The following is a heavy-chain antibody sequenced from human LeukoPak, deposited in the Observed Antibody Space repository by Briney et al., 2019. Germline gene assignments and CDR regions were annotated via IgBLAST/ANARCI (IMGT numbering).Heavy chain of an antibody. V-gene: IGHV1-18*01. Sequence: ASVKVSCKASGYTFTSYGISWVRQAPGQGLEWMGWISAYNGNTNYAQKLQGRVTMTTDTSTSTAYVELRSLRSDDTAVYYCAREPYGDYVFLDCWGQGTLVTVSS. CDR2: ISAYNGNT. D-gene: IGHD4-17*01. CDR1: GYTFTSYG. J-gene: IGHJ4*02. CDR3: AREPYGDYVFLDC.